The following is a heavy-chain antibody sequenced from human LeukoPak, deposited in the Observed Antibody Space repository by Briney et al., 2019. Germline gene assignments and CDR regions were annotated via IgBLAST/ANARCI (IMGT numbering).Heavy chain of an antibody. D-gene: IGHD1-1*01. Sequence: GGSLRLSCAASGFTFSSYSMNWVRQAPGEGLEWVSSISSSSSYIYYADSVKGRFTISRDNAKNSLYLQMNSLRAEDTAVYYCARVDSGYAFDIWGQGTMVTVSS. CDR1: GFTFSSYS. V-gene: IGHV3-21*01. J-gene: IGHJ3*02. CDR3: ARVDSGYAFDI. CDR2: ISSSSSYI.